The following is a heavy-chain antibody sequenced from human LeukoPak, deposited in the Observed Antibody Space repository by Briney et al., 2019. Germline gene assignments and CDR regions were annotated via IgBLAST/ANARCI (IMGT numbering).Heavy chain of an antibody. CDR1: GFTFSSYA. D-gene: IGHD3-3*01. Sequence: GGSLRLSCAASGFTFSSYAMSWVRQAPGKGLEWVSAIRDSGSSTHYADSVKGRFTTSRDNSKNTLFLQMNSLRAEDTAIYYCAKYGPQDIWSSHFDYWGQGALVTVSS. J-gene: IGHJ4*02. V-gene: IGHV3-23*01. CDR3: AKYGPQDIWSSHFDY. CDR2: IRDSGSST.